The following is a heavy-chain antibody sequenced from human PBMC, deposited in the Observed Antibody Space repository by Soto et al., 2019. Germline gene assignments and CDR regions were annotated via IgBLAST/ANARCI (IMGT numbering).Heavy chain of an antibody. D-gene: IGHD6-19*01. CDR1: GFTFSSYW. CDR3: ARDRGWSLFDY. J-gene: IGHJ4*02. V-gene: IGHV3-74*01. Sequence: EVQLVESGGGLVQPGGSLRLSCEASGFTFSSYWMYWVRQAPGKGLVWVSRTNSDGSDTSYADSVKGRFIISRDNAKNTLYLQMNSLRAEDTAVYYCARDRGWSLFDYWGQGTLVTVSS. CDR2: TNSDGSDT.